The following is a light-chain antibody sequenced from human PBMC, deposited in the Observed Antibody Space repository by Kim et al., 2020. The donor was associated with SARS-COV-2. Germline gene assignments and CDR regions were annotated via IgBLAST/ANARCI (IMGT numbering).Light chain of an antibody. V-gene: IGLV3-1*01. J-gene: IGLJ2*01. CDR2: QDT. Sequence: VAPGQTASITCSGDKLGNKYASWYQQKPGQSPVLVIYQDTKRPSGIPERFSGSNSGNTATLTISGTQAMDEGDYFCQAWDTTTLVFGGGTQLTVL. CDR3: QAWDTTTLV. CDR1: KLGNKY.